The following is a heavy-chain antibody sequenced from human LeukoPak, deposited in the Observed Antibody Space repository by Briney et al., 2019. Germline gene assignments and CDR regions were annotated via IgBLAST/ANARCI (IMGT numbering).Heavy chain of an antibody. CDR1: GYTFSSYG. D-gene: IGHD2-15*01. J-gene: IGHJ4*02. Sequence: GGSLRLSCAASGYTFSSYGMHWVRQAPGKGLEWVAVISYDGSNKYYADSVKGRFTISRDNSKNTLYLQMNSLRAEDTAVYYCAKNYCSGGSCYPYYFDYWGQGTLVTVSS. V-gene: IGHV3-30*18. CDR3: AKNYCSGGSCYPYYFDY. CDR2: ISYDGSNK.